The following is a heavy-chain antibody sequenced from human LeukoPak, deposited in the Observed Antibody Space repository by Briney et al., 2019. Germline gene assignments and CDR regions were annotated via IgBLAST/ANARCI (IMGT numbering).Heavy chain of an antibody. CDR1: GYTFTSYG. D-gene: IGHD3-3*01. J-gene: IGHJ6*02. Sequence: ASVKVPCKASGYTFTSYGISWVRQAPGQGLEWMGWISAYNGNTNYAQKLQGRVTMTTDTSTSTAYMELRSLRSDDTAVYYCARSPLTIFGVVSASMDVWGQGTTVTVSS. CDR3: ARSPLTIFGVVSASMDV. CDR2: ISAYNGNT. V-gene: IGHV1-18*01.